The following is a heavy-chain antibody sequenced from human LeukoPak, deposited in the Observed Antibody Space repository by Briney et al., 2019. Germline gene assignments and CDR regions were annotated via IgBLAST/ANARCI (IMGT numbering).Heavy chain of an antibody. CDR1: GFTFSSYS. V-gene: IGHV3-21*01. J-gene: IGHJ4*02. Sequence: GGSLRLSCAASGFTFSSYSMNWVRQALGKGLEWVSSISSSSSYIYYADSVKGRFTISRDNAKNSLYLQMNSLRAEDTAVYYCARDSPLYCSGGSCYFGYFDYWGQGTLVTVSS. CDR3: ARDSPLYCSGGSCYFGYFDY. CDR2: ISSSSSYI. D-gene: IGHD2-15*01.